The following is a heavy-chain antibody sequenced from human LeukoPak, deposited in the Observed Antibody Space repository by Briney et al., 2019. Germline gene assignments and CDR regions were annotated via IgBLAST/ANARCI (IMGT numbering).Heavy chain of an antibody. CDR3: AKGAAAAGTSWFDP. Sequence: SCKASGGTFSSYGMHWVRQAPGKGLEWVAFIRYDGSNKYYADSVKGRFTISRDNSKNTLYLQMNSLRAEDTAVYYCAKGAAAAGTSWFDPWGQGTLVTVSS. D-gene: IGHD6-13*01. J-gene: IGHJ5*02. V-gene: IGHV3-30*02. CDR1: GGTFSSYG. CDR2: IRYDGSNK.